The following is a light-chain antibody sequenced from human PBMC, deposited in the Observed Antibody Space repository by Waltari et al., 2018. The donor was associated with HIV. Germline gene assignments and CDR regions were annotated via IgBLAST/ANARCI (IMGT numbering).Light chain of an antibody. Sequence: QSALTQPRSVSGSPGQSVTISCTGTSSDVGGYNYVSWYPQHPGKAPRLMIYDVNRRPSGVPGRVSGSKSGNTASLTIAGLQAEDEADYYCCSYAGSYTYVFGTGTEVTVL. CDR3: CSYAGSYTYV. CDR1: SSDVGGYNY. V-gene: IGLV2-11*01. CDR2: DVN. J-gene: IGLJ1*01.